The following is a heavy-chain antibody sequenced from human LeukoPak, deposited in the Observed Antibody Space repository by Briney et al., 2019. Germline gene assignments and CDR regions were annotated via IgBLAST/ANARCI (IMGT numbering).Heavy chain of an antibody. CDR3: ARHRGWFGESSVDY. CDR1: GYSFTSYW. D-gene: IGHD3-10*01. Sequence: GESLKISCKGSGYSFTSYWIGWVRQMPGKGLEWMGIIYPGDSDTRYSPSFQGQVTISADQSISSAYLQWTSLKASDTAMYYCARHRGWFGESSVDYWGQGTLVTVSS. J-gene: IGHJ4*02. CDR2: IYPGDSDT. V-gene: IGHV5-51*01.